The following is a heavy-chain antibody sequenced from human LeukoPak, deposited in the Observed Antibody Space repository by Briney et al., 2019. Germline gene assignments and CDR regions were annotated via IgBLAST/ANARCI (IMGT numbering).Heavy chain of an antibody. CDR1: GFTFASYD. CDR3: AKNVESKTLIRRSWFDP. J-gene: IGHJ5*02. CDR2: ISTGSNYI. Sequence: GGSLRLSCATSGFTFASYDMNWVRQDPGKGLEWVSTISTGSNYIYYAGSVKGRFTISRDNAKGSLYLQMSSLRAEDTAIYYCAKNVESKTLIRRSWFDPWGQGTLVTVSS. D-gene: IGHD2-21*01. V-gene: IGHV3-21*01.